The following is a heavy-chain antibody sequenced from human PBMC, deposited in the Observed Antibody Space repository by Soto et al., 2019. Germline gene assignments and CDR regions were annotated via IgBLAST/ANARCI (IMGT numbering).Heavy chain of an antibody. Sequence: GGSLRLSCAASGFTFSSYAMSWVRRAPGKGLEWVSAISGSGGSTYYADSVKGRFTISRDNSKNTLYLQMNSLRAEGTAVYYCAKDSSGRPLNWFDPWGQGTLVTVSS. D-gene: IGHD6-19*01. CDR1: GFTFSSYA. J-gene: IGHJ5*02. V-gene: IGHV3-23*01. CDR2: ISGSGGST. CDR3: AKDSSGRPLNWFDP.